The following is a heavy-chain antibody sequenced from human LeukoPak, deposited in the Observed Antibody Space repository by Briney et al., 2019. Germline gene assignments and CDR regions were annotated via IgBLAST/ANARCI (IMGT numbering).Heavy chain of an antibody. Sequence: ASMKVSCKASGYTFTSYGISWVRQAPGQGLEWMGWISAYNGNTNYAQKLQGRVTMTTDTSTSTAYMELRSLRSDDTAVYYCARAPPYYYDSSGYYYPFNFDYWGQGTLVTVSS. D-gene: IGHD3-22*01. CDR3: ARAPPYYYDSSGYYYPFNFDY. CDR1: GYTFTSYG. V-gene: IGHV1-18*01. CDR2: ISAYNGNT. J-gene: IGHJ4*02.